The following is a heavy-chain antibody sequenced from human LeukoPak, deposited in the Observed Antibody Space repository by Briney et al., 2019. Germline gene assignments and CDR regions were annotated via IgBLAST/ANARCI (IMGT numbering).Heavy chain of an antibody. Sequence: GGSLRLSCAASGFSFSNFGMHWFRQAPGKGLEWVTFIRYDGSNKFYVDSVKGRFTIPRDNSKNTVYLQMNSLKIEDTAVYYCAARRRDGYNHDAFDIWGQGTMVTVSS. CDR1: GFSFSNFG. CDR2: IRYDGSNK. V-gene: IGHV3-30*02. CDR3: AARRRDGYNHDAFDI. D-gene: IGHD5-24*01. J-gene: IGHJ3*02.